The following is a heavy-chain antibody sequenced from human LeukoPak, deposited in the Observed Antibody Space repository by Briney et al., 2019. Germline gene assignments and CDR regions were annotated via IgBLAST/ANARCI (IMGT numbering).Heavy chain of an antibody. CDR2: ISYDGSNK. CDR3: ARGETGYAY. J-gene: IGHJ4*02. Sequence: PGRSLRLSCAASGFTFSSYAMHWVRQAPGKGLEWVAVISYDGSNKYYADSVKGRFTISRDNSKNTLYLQMNSLRAEDTAVYYCARGETGYAYWGQGTLVTVSS. V-gene: IGHV3-30-3*01. CDR1: GFTFSSYA. D-gene: IGHD3-9*01.